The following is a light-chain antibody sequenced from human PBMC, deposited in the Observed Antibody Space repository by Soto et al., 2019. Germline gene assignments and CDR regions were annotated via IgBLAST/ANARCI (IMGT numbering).Light chain of an antibody. J-gene: IGKJ1*01. CDR3: QHYGTSLWT. V-gene: IGKV3-20*01. CDR1: QSVSSSF. Sequence: EIMLPQSPGTLSSSPGERATLSCRASQSVSSSFLAWYQQKPGQAPRLLIYGASSRATGIPDRFSGSGSGTDFTLTISRLDPEDFAMYLCQHYGTSLWTFGQGTKVEIK. CDR2: GAS.